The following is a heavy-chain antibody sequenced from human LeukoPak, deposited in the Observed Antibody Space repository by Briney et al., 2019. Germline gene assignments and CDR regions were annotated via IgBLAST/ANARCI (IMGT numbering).Heavy chain of an antibody. CDR1: GFTFSSYG. V-gene: IGHV3-30*18. CDR3: AKDPFNWNSDNYYFDY. CDR2: ISYDGSNK. Sequence: GGSLRLSCAASGFTFSSYGMHWVRQAPGKGLEWVAVISYDGSNKYYADSVKGRFTISRDNSKNTLHLQMNSLRAEDTAVYYCAKDPFNWNSDNYYFDYWGQGTLVTVSS. D-gene: IGHD1-7*01. J-gene: IGHJ4*02.